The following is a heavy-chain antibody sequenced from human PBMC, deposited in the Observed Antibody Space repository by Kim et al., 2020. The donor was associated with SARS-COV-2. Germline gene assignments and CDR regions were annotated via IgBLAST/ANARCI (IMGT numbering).Heavy chain of an antibody. D-gene: IGHD6-6*01. CDR2: K. Sequence: KYYADSVKGRFTISRDNSKNTLDLQMNSLRAEETAVYYCARRSSSYYSDYWGQGTLVTVSS. CDR3: ARRSSSYYSDY. V-gene: IGHV3-30*01. J-gene: IGHJ4*02.